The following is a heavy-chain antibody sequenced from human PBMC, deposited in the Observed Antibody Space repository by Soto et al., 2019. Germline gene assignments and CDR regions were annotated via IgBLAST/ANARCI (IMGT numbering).Heavy chain of an antibody. Sequence: EVHVVESGGGLVQRGVSLRLSCEASGLTFISYGMFWVRQAPGKGLEWISHISGSGSAMNYTGSVKGRFIIFRDNAKNSLYLQMNSLRDEDTAVYYCARVVQFRESCSCSSCDYYYYATDVWGQGTRVTVSS. CDR3: ARVVQFRESCSCSSCDYYYYATDV. D-gene: IGHD2-2*01. J-gene: IGHJ6*02. CDR1: GLTFISYG. CDR2: ISGSGSAM. V-gene: IGHV3-48*02.